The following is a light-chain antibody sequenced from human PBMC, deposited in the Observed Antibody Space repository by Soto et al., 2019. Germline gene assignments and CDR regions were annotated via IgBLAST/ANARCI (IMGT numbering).Light chain of an antibody. CDR1: QGISNY. J-gene: IGKJ1*01. V-gene: IGKV1-16*01. CDR2: AAS. Sequence: DIQMTQSPSSVSASVGDRVTITCRANQGISNYLAWFQQEPGKAPKSLIYAASYLQSGVPSRFSGSGSGTDFTLTISSLQPEDFATYYCLQDYNYPWTFDQGTKVDIK. CDR3: LQDYNYPWT.